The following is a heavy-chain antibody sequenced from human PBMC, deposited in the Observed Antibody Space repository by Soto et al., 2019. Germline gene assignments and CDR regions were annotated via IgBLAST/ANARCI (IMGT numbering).Heavy chain of an antibody. CDR1: GGSFSGYY. V-gene: IGHV4-34*01. Sequence: SETLSLTCAVYGGSFSGYYWSWIRQPPGKGLEWIGEINHSGSTNYNPSLKSRVTISVDTSKNQFSLKLSSVTAADTAVYYCARREGSGSFHFDYWGQGTLVTVSS. D-gene: IGHD3-10*01. J-gene: IGHJ4*02. CDR2: INHSGST. CDR3: ARREGSGSFHFDY.